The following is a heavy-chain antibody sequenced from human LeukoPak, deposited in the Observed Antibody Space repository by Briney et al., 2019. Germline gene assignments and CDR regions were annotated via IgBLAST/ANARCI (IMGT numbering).Heavy chain of an antibody. CDR2: ISSSSSTI. CDR1: GFTFSSYS. V-gene: IGHV3-48*01. Sequence: GGSLRLSCAASGFTFSSYSMNWVRQAPGKGLEWVSYISSSSSTIYYADSVKGRFTISRDNAKNSLYLQTNSLRAEDTAVYYCATRARGGVSDYWGQGTLVTVSS. J-gene: IGHJ4*02. CDR3: ATRARGGVSDY. D-gene: IGHD3-16*01.